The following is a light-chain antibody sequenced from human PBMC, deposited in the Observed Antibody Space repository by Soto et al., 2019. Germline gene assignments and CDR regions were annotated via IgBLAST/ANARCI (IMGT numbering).Light chain of an antibody. Sequence: DIQMTQSPSTLSASVGDRVTITCRASQSISSWLAWYQQKPGKAPKRLIYKASSLESGVPSRFSGSGSGTEFTITISSLQPDAFAAYYCQPYHTDGTFGQGTKVEVK. V-gene: IGKV1-5*03. CDR2: KAS. CDR1: QSISSW. CDR3: QPYHTDGT. J-gene: IGKJ1*01.